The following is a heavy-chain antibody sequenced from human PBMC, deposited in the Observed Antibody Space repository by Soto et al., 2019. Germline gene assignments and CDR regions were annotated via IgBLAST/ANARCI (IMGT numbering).Heavy chain of an antibody. V-gene: IGHV1-2*04. Sequence: GASVNVSCKASAYTFTGYYMHWVRQAPGQGLEWMGWINPNSGGTNYAQKFQVWVIMTPDTSISTAYMELSRLRSDDTAVYYCARENSSSCLKYYYYYLMDVWGQETTVTGSS. J-gene: IGHJ6*02. CDR3: ARENSSSCLKYYYYYLMDV. CDR1: AYTFTGYY. CDR2: INPNSGGT. D-gene: IGHD6-13*01.